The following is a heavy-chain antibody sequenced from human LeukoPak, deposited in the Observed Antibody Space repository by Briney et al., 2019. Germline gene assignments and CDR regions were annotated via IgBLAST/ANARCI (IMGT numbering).Heavy chain of an antibody. CDR2: INHSGST. V-gene: IGHV4-34*01. D-gene: IGHD3-9*01. CDR3: ARTPMYYDILTGYYDGMDV. CDR1: GESFSGYY. Sequence: SETLSLTCAVYGESFSGYYWSWIRQPPGKGLEWIGEINHSGSTNYNPSLKSRVTISVDTSKNQFSLKLSSVTAADTAVYYCARTPMYYDILTGYYDGMDVWGQGTTVTVSS. J-gene: IGHJ6*02.